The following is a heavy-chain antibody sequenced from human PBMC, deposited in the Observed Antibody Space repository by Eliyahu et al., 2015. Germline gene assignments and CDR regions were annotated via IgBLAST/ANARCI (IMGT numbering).Heavy chain of an antibody. D-gene: IGHD3-10*01. CDR1: GGSXSGYY. CDR3: GSGSYYKGDY. V-gene: IGHV4-34*01. J-gene: IGHJ4*02. CDR2: INHSGST. Sequence: QVQLQQWGAGLLKPSETLSLTCAVYGGSXSGYYWSWIRQPPGKGLEWIGEINHSGSTNYNPSLKSRVTISVDTSKNQFSLKLSSVTAADTAVYYCGSGSYYKGDYWGQGTLVTVSS.